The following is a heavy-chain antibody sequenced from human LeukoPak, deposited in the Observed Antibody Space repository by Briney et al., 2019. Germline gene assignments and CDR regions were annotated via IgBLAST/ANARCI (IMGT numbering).Heavy chain of an antibody. V-gene: IGHV3-66*01. D-gene: IGHD4-23*01. J-gene: IGHJ4*02. CDR1: GLTVSSNY. CDR2: IYSGGST. CDR3: ARDNHGGKPHFDY. Sequence: QPGGSLRLSCAASGLTVSSNYMSWVRQAPGKGLEWVSVIYSGGSTYYADSVKGRFTISRDKSKNTLYLQMNSLRAEDTAVYYCARDNHGGKPHFDYWGQGTLVTVSS.